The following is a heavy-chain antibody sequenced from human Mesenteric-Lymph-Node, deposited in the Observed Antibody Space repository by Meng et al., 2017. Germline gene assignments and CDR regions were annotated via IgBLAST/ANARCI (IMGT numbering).Heavy chain of an antibody. Sequence: SVKVSCKASGGTFSSYAISWVRQAPGQGLEWMGGIIPIFGTANYAQKFQGRVTITADESTSTAYMELSSLRSEDTAVYYCARVPSPTYGVFHYYYYGMDVWGQGTTVTVSS. D-gene: IGHD4-17*01. V-gene: IGHV1-69*13. J-gene: IGHJ6*02. CDR2: IIPIFGTA. CDR3: ARVPSPTYGVFHYYYYGMDV. CDR1: GGTFSSYA.